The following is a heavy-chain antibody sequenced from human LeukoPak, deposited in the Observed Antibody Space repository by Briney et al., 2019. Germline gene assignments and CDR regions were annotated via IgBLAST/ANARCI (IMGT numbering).Heavy chain of an antibody. CDR3: ARQRYYYGSGSYYDNYYYMDV. J-gene: IGHJ6*03. V-gene: IGHV4-34*01. Sequence: SETLSLTCAVHGGSFSGYYWSWIRQPPGKGLEWIGEINHSGSTNYNPSLKSRVTISVDTSKNQFSLKLSSVTAADTAVYYCARQRYYYGSGSYYDNYYYMDVWGKGTTVTISS. CDR1: GGSFSGYY. D-gene: IGHD3-10*01. CDR2: INHSGST.